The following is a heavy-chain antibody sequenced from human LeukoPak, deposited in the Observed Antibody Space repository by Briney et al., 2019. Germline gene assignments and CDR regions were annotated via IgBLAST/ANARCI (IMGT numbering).Heavy chain of an antibody. D-gene: IGHD3-3*01. V-gene: IGHV4-39*01. CDR2: IYYSGTT. CDR1: GGSISSSSYS. Sequence: SETLSLTCTVSGGSISSSSYSWSWIRQPPGKGLEWIGSIYYSGTTYYNPSLKSRVTISVDTSKIQFSLKLSSVAATDTAVYFCARLRFDFWSGYTHPYFDYWGQGTLVTVSS. CDR3: ARLRFDFWSGYTHPYFDY. J-gene: IGHJ4*02.